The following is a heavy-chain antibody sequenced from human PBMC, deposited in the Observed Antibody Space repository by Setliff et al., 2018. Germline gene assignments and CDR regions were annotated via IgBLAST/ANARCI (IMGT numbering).Heavy chain of an antibody. CDR2: IKQDGSEK. Sequence: PGGSLRLSCAASGFTFSSYWMSWVRQAPGKGLEWVANIKQDGSEKYYVDSVKGRFTISRDNAKNSLYLQMNSLRAEDTAVYYCAKLVWLTTWYYMDVWGKGTTVTVSS. J-gene: IGHJ6*03. D-gene: IGHD5-18*01. CDR3: AKLVWLTTWYYMDV. V-gene: IGHV3-7*03. CDR1: GFTFSSYW.